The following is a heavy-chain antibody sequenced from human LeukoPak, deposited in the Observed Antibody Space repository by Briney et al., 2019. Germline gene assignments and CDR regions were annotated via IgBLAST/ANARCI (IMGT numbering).Heavy chain of an antibody. Sequence: PSETLSLTCTVSGGSISSYYWSWFRQPPGKGLEWIGYIYYSGSTNYNPSLKSRVTISVDTSKNQFSLKLSSVTAADTAVYYCARGGYCSSTSCYIPKIFDYWGQGTLVTVSS. V-gene: IGHV4-59*12. D-gene: IGHD2-2*02. CDR3: ARGGYCSSTSCYIPKIFDY. CDR1: GGSISSYY. CDR2: IYYSGST. J-gene: IGHJ4*02.